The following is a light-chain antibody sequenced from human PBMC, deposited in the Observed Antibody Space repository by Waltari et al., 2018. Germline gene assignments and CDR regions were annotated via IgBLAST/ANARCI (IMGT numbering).Light chain of an antibody. CDR1: NSHIGNGY. J-gene: IGLJ3*02. V-gene: IGLV1-47*01. Sequence: QSGLTQPPSASGTPGQRVTISCSTSNSHIGNGYVYWYQQVPGTAPKLLIYKNDQRPSGVPDRFSGSKSGAAASLAISGLRSDDEADYVCAAWDDTLSGWVFGGGTKVTVL. CDR2: KND. CDR3: AAWDDTLSGWV.